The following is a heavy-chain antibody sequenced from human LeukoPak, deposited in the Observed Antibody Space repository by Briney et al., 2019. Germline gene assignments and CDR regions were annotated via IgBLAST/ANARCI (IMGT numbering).Heavy chain of an antibody. V-gene: IGHV3-53*01. D-gene: IGHD5-18*01. Sequence: GGSLRLSCAASGFTVSTKYMSWVRQAPGKGLEWVSVIYSGGSTYYPDSVKGRFTISRDNSKNTLYLQMNSLRVEDTAVYYCARLDRTMVPDNWGQGTLVTVSS. J-gene: IGHJ4*02. CDR3: ARLDRTMVPDN. CDR1: GFTVSTKY. CDR2: IYSGGST.